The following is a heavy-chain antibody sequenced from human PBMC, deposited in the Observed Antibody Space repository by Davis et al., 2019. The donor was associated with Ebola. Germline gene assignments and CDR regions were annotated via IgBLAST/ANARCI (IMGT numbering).Heavy chain of an antibody. V-gene: IGHV4-4*02. D-gene: IGHD3-22*01. CDR1: GGSISSSNW. CDR3: ARASFRYYYDSSGSNWFDP. Sequence: MPSETLSLTCAVSGGSISSSNWWSWVRQPPGKGLEWIGEIYHSGSTNYNPSLKSRVTISVDTSKNQFSLKLSSVTAADTAVYYCARASFRYYYDSSGSNWFDPWGQGTLVTVSS. J-gene: IGHJ5*02. CDR2: IYHSGST.